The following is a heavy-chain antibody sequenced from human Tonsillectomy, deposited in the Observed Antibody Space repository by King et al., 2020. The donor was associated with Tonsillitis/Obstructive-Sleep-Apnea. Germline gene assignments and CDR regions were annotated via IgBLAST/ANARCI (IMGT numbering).Heavy chain of an antibody. D-gene: IGHD3-16*01. J-gene: IGHJ5*02. CDR1: GYIFISFG. CDR3: ARGGGVPTSHRIDP. V-gene: IGHV1-18*01. CDR2: ISAYSGNT. Sequence: VQLVESGAEVKKPGASVKVSCKASGYIFISFGISWVRQAPGQGLEWMGWISAYSGNTNYAQKLQGRVTMTTDTSTSTAYMELRRLRSDDTAVYYCARGGGVPTSHRIDPWGQGTLVTVPS.